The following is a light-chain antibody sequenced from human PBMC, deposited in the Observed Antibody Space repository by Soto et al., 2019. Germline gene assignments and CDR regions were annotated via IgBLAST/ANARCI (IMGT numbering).Light chain of an antibody. CDR1: QDISNY. Sequence: DIQMTQSPYSLSASVGDRVTITCQASQDISNYLNWYQQKPGKAPELLIYDATNLETGVPSRFSGSGSRTDFSFTISSLQPEDVPIYYCHQYDNLPPTFGQGARLEIK. CDR3: HQYDNLPPT. J-gene: IGKJ5*01. CDR2: DAT. V-gene: IGKV1-33*01.